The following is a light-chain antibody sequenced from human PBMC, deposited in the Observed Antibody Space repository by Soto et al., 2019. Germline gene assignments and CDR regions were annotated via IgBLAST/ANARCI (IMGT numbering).Light chain of an antibody. V-gene: IGLV2-14*01. CDR1: SSDVGDYNY. CDR2: EVS. Sequence: QSALTQPASVSGSPGQSITISCTGTSSDVGDYNYVSWYQQHPGKAPKLIIYEVSDRPSGVSNRFSGSKSGNTASLTISGLQAEDEADYYCSSYTSSSTLVVFGGGTTFTVL. CDR3: SSYTSSSTLVV. J-gene: IGLJ2*01.